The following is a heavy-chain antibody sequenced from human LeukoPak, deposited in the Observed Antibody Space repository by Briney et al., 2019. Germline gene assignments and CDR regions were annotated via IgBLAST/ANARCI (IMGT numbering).Heavy chain of an antibody. V-gene: IGHV4-34*01. CDR3: ARQKVHRRIKGSGGYYKNWFAP. D-gene: IGHD3-10*01. CDR1: GGSFSGYY. J-gene: IGHJ5*02. CDR2: INHSGST. Sequence: SETLSLTCAVYGGSFSGYYWSWIRQPPGKGLEWIGEINHSGSTHYNPSLKSRVTISVDTSKNQFSLKLRSVTAADTAVYYCARQKVHRRIKGSGGYYKNWFAPWGQGTRFTVPS.